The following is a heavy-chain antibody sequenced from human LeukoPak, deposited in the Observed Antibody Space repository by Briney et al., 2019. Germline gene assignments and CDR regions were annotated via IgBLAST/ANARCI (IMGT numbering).Heavy chain of an antibody. V-gene: IGHV3-11*01. J-gene: IGHJ4*02. CDR3: ARAYTVTAPFDY. CDR1: GFIVSSNY. CDR2: ISSSGSII. Sequence: GGSLRLSCAASGFIVSSNYMSWVRQAPGKGLEWVSYISSSGSIIYYADSVKGRFTISRDNAKNSLYLQMNSLRAEDTAVYYCARAYTVTAPFDYWGQGTLVTVSS. D-gene: IGHD4-17*01.